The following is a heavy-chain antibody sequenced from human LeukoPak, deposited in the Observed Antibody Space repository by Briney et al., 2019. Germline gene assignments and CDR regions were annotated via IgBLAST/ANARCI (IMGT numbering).Heavy chain of an antibody. J-gene: IGHJ4*02. Sequence: PGGSLRLSXAASGFTFSSYEMNWVRQAPGKGLEWVSYISSSGSTIYYADSVKGRFTISRDNAKDSLYLQMNSLRAEDTAVYYCARDPIYYDSSGNWGPGTLVTVSS. D-gene: IGHD3-22*01. CDR3: ARDPIYYDSSGN. CDR1: GFTFSSYE. CDR2: ISSSGSTI. V-gene: IGHV3-48*03.